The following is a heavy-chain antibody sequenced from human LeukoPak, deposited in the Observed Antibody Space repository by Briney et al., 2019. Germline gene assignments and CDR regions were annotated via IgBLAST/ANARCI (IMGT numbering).Heavy chain of an antibody. D-gene: IGHD3-9*01. CDR2: ISSSSYI. CDR3: ARRGYDILTDPNWFDR. J-gene: IGHJ5*02. CDR1: GFTFSSYS. V-gene: IGHV3-21*01. Sequence: PGGSLRLSCAASGFTFSSYSMNWVRQAPGKGLEWVSSISSSSYIYYADSVKGRFTISRDNAKNSLYLQMNSLRAEDTAVYYCARRGYDILTDPNWFDRWGQGTLVTVSS.